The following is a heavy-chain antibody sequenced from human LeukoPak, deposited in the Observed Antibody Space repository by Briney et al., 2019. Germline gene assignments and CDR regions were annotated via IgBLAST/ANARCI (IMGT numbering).Heavy chain of an antibody. CDR1: GYTFTDYY. CDR2: INPKSGGT. Sequence: ASVKVSCKASGYTFTDYYIHWVRQAPGQGLEWIGWINPKSGGTNYAQRFLGRVTMTRDTSISTAYMDLSGLTSDDTAVYYCARASLQSSYEGYEYFQYWGQGTLVTVSS. CDR3: ARASLQSSYEGYEYFQY. D-gene: IGHD5-12*01. V-gene: IGHV1-2*02. J-gene: IGHJ1*01.